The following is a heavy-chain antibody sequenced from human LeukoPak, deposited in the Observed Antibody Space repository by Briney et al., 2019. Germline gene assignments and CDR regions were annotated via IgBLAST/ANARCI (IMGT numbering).Heavy chain of an antibody. CDR2: IYYSGST. D-gene: IGHD3-22*01. V-gene: IGHV4-59*01. CDR3: ARVQYDSSGWGAFDI. CDR1: GASISGYC. Sequence: PSETLSLTCTVSGASISGYCWSWIRQPPGKGLEWIGYIYYSGSTNYNPSLKSRVTISVDTSKNQFSLKLSSVTAADTAVYYCARVQYDSSGWGAFDIWGQGTMVTVSS. J-gene: IGHJ3*02.